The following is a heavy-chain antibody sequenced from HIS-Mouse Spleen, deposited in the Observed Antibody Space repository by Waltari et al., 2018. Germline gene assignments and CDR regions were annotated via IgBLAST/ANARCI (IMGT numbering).Heavy chain of an antibody. CDR3: AKDKHHAFDY. V-gene: IGHV3-30*18. CDR2: ISYDGSNK. CDR1: GFTFSSYG. Sequence: QVQLVESGGGVVQPGRSLRLSCAASGFTFSSYGMHWVRQGPGKGLEGVAVISYDGSNKYYADSVKCRFTISRDNSKNTLYLQMNSLRAEDTAVYYCAKDKHHAFDYWGQGTLVTVSS. J-gene: IGHJ4*02.